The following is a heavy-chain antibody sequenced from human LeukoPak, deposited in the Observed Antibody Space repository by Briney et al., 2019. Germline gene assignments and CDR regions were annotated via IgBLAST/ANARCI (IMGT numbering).Heavy chain of an antibody. J-gene: IGHJ3*02. V-gene: IGHV3-21*01. CDR2: ISSSSSYI. D-gene: IGHD3-16*01. CDR1: GFAFSSYS. CDR3: ARDLLGIALHAFDI. Sequence: PGGSLRLSCAASGFAFSSYSMNWVRQAPGKGLEWVSSISSSSSYIYYVDSVKGRFTISRDNAKNSLYLQMNSLRAEDTAVYYCARDLLGIALHAFDIWGQGTMVTVSS.